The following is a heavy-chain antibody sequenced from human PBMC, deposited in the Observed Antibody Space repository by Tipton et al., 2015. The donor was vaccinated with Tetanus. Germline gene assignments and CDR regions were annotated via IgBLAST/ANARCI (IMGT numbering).Heavy chain of an antibody. CDR2: IYYSGTI. D-gene: IGHD3-16*01. CDR3: ARDQGGGRVARLNWFDP. J-gene: IGHJ5*02. CDR1: GGSIGSGGYY. V-gene: IGHV4-31*03. Sequence: TLSLTCTVSGGSIGSGGYYWNWIRQLPGKGLEWIGYIYYSGTIYSNPSLRSRVTISVDTSRNQFFLNLSSVTAADTAVYYCARDQGGGRVARLNWFDPWGQGTLVTVSS.